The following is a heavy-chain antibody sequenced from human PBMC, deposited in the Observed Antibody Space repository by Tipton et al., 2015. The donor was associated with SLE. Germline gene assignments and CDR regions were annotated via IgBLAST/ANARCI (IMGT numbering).Heavy chain of an antibody. D-gene: IGHD2-21*01. CDR1: GGSITTDY. J-gene: IGHJ4*02. Sequence: GLVKPSETLTLRCTVSGGSITTDYWTWIRQPPGKGLEWIATVHYTGITYYNPSLKSRNTMSVDTSKNQFSLKLTSVTAADTAVYYCARGCGGGGPWYFDYWGQGTLVTVSS. CDR2: VHYTGIT. V-gene: IGHV4-59*04. CDR3: ARGCGGGGPWYFDY.